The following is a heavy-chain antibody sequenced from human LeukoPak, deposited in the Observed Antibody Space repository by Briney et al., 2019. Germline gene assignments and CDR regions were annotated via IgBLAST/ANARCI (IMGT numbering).Heavy chain of an antibody. J-gene: IGHJ4*02. Sequence: ASVKVSCKASGYTFTGYYMHWVRQAPGQGLEWMGWINPNSGGTNYAQKFQGRVTMTRDTSISTAYMELSRLRSDDTAVYYCARGLLVRYDSSGYNGYWGQGTLVTVSS. CDR3: ARGLLVRYDSSGYNGY. CDR1: GYTFTGYY. V-gene: IGHV1-2*02. D-gene: IGHD3-22*01. CDR2: INPNSGGT.